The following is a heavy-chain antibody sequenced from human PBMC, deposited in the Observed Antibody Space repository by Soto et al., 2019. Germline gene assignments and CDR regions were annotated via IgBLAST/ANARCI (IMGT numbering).Heavy chain of an antibody. Sequence: QVQLVQSGAEVKKPGASVKVSCKASGYTFTSYYMHWVRQAPGQGLEWMGIINPSGGSTSYAQKFQGRVTMTRDTSTSTVYMELSSLRSEDTAVYYCARVGLGDFWSGYSDAYYAMDVWGQGTTVTVSS. CDR2: INPSGGST. CDR3: ARVGLGDFWSGYSDAYYAMDV. CDR1: GYTFTSYY. V-gene: IGHV1-46*01. J-gene: IGHJ6*02. D-gene: IGHD3-3*01.